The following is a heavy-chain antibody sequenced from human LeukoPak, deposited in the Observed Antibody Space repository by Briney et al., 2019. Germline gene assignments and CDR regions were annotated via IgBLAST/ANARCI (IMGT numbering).Heavy chain of an antibody. CDR2: IKQDASQT. CDR3: ARDSPLYGMDV. CDR1: GFTFTPPW. V-gene: IGHV3-7*03. Sequence: PGGSLRLSCAASGFTFTPPWMAWVRQAPGKGLEWVANIKQDASQTSYVDSVKGRFTVSRDNAKNSMYLQMNSLRAEDTAVYYCARDSPLYGMDVWGQGTTVTVSS. J-gene: IGHJ6*02.